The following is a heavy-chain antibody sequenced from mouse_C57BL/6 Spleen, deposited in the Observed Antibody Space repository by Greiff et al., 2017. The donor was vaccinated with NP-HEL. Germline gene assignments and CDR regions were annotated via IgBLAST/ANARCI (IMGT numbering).Heavy chain of an antibody. V-gene: IGHV1-82*01. CDR3: ARDYDYYYAMDY. CDR1: GYAFSSSW. CDR2: IYPGDGDI. J-gene: IGHJ4*01. D-gene: IGHD2-4*01. Sequence: VQLQQSGPELVKPGASVKISCKASGYAFSSSWMNWVQQRPGKGLEWIGRIYPGDGDINYPGTFKGKATLTADKSSSTAYMQLSSLTSEDSAVDFGARDYDYYYAMDYVGQGTSVTVSS.